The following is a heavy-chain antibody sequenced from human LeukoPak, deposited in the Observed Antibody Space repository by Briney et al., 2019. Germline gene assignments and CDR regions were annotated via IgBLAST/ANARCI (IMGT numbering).Heavy chain of an antibody. V-gene: IGHV1-69*04. CDR3: ARGGRIVGATHHDAFDI. Sequence: SVKVSCKASGGTFSSYAISWVRQAPGQGLEWMGRIIPILGIANYAQKFQGRVTITADKSTSTAYMELSSPRSEDTAVYYCARGGRIVGATHHDAFDIWGQGTMVTVSS. CDR1: GGTFSSYA. D-gene: IGHD1-26*01. CDR2: IIPILGIA. J-gene: IGHJ3*02.